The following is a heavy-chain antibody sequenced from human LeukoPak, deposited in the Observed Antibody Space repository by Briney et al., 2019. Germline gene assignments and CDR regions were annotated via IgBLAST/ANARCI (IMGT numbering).Heavy chain of an antibody. D-gene: IGHD3-10*01. CDR3: ANYGSVSYFAY. Sequence: PGWSLRLSCAASGFTFSNYGMHWVRQAAGKGLEWVALISYDGSNKYYADSVKGRFTISRDNSKNTLYLQMINLRAEDTAVYYCANYGSVSYFAYWGQGTLVTVSS. CDR2: ISYDGSNK. V-gene: IGHV3-30*18. J-gene: IGHJ4*02. CDR1: GFTFSNYG.